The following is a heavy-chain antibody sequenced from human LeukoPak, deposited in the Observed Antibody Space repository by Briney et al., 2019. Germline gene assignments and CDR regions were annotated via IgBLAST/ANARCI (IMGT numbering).Heavy chain of an antibody. CDR3: ARDIVVVPAGYNWFDP. D-gene: IGHD2-2*01. CDR2: ISAYNGNT. V-gene: IGHV1-18*01. Sequence: ASVKVSCKASGYTFTSCGISWVRQAPGQGLEWMGWISAYNGNTNYAQKLQGRVTMTTDTSTSTAYMELRSLRSDDTAVYYCARDIVVVPAGYNWFDPWGQGTLVTVSS. CDR1: GYTFTSCG. J-gene: IGHJ5*02.